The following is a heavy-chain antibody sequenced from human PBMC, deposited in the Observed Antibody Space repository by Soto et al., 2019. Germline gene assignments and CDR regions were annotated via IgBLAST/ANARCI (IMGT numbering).Heavy chain of an antibody. Sequence: SETLSLTCTVSGGSISSYYWSWIRQPPGKGLEWIGYIYYSGSTNYNPSLKSRVTISVDTSKNQFSLKLSSVTAADTAVYYCARLNTTVTTFFDYWGQGTLVTVSS. CDR3: ARLNTTVTTFFDY. V-gene: IGHV4-59*08. D-gene: IGHD4-17*01. CDR1: GGSISSYY. J-gene: IGHJ4*02. CDR2: IYYSGST.